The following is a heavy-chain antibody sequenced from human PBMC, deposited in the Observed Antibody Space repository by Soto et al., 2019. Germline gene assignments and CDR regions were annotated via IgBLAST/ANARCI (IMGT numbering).Heavy chain of an antibody. CDR3: AREPYDDVWGSDRHYYYGMDV. CDR1: GGTFSSYA. J-gene: IGHJ6*02. CDR2: IIPIFGTA. D-gene: IGHD3-16*02. Sequence: QVQLVQSGAEVKKPGSSVTVSCKASGGTFSSYAISWVRQAPGQGLEWMGGIIPIFGTANYAQKFQCRVTITADESTSTAYMELSSLRAEDTALYYCAREPYDDVWGSDRHYYYGMDVWGQGTTVTVSS. V-gene: IGHV1-69*01.